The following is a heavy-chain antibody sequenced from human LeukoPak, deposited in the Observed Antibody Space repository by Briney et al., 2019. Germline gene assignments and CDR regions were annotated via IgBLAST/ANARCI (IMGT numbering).Heavy chain of an antibody. J-gene: IGHJ4*02. CDR1: GYTFTSYG. D-gene: IGHD4-11*01. CDR2: ISAYNGNT. Sequence: ASAKVSCKASGYTFTSYGISWVRQAPGQGLEWMGWISAYNGNTIYAQKLLGRVTMTTDTSTSTAYLELRSLRSDDTAVYYCARVTTLLDYWGQGTLVTVSS. CDR3: ARVTTLLDY. V-gene: IGHV1-18*01.